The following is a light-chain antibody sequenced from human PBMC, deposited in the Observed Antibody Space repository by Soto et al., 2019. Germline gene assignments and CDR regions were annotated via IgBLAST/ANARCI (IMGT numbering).Light chain of an antibody. CDR3: QTYTEWYNVT. J-gene: IGKJ1*01. Sequence: IVMPQPPHTLSVSPRKIATLSCKASHRLSSNLVCYQQKPGQAPRLLIYVASTTATSIPPTLTVSRSGTQFTLTISRLQSADSAVYYFQTYTEWYNVTFRRGNKVDIK. CDR2: VAS. V-gene: IGKV3-15*01. CDR1: HRLSSN.